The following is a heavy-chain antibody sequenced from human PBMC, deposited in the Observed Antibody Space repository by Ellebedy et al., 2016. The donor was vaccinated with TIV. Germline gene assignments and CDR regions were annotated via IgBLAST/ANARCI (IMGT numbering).Heavy chain of an antibody. D-gene: IGHD3-22*01. J-gene: IGHJ3*02. Sequence: SVKVSXKASGFTFTSSAVQWVRQARGQRLEWIGWIVVGSGNTNYAQKFQERVTITRDMSTSTAYMELSSLRSEDTAVYYCAADPPSYYYDSSGYYAFDIWGQGTMVTVSS. CDR2: IVVGSGNT. CDR3: AADPPSYYYDSSGYYAFDI. V-gene: IGHV1-58*01. CDR1: GFTFTSSA.